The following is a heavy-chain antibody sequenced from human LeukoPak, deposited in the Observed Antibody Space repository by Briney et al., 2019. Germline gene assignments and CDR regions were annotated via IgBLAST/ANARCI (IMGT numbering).Heavy chain of an antibody. D-gene: IGHD3-3*02. V-gene: IGHV3-74*01. CDR1: GFTSSSYW. CDR3: ARGKLAVQDY. Sequence: GGSLRLSCAASGFTSSSYWMHWVRQAPGKGLVWVSRVNTDGSDTDYADSVKGRFTISRDNAKNTLFLQMNSLRAEDTAVYYCARGKLAVQDYWGQGTLVTVSS. J-gene: IGHJ4*02. CDR2: VNTDGSDT.